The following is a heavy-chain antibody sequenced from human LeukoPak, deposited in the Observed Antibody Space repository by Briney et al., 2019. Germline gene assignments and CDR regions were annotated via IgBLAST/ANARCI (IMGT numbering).Heavy chain of an antibody. D-gene: IGHD5-24*01. CDR3: ARYGEARRWLQFGRRVHEYNWFDP. CDR2: ISAYNGNT. Sequence: GASVKVSCKASGYTFTSYGISWVRQAPGQGLEGMGWISAYNGNTNYAQKLQGRVTMTTDTSTSTAYMELRSLRSDDTAVYYCARYGEARRWLQFGRRVHEYNWFDPWGQGTLVTVSS. CDR1: GYTFTSYG. J-gene: IGHJ5*02. V-gene: IGHV1-18*01.